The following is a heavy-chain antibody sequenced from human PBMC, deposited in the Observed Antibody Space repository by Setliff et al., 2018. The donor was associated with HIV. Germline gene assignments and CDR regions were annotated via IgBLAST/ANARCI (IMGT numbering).Heavy chain of an antibody. CDR3: ARRRSGWYYFDY. J-gene: IGHJ4*02. V-gene: IGHV4-34*01. CDR2: INHSGST. Sequence: PSETLSLTCAVYGGSFSGYYWSWIRQPPGKGLEWIGEINHSGSTNYNPSLKSRVTISVDTSKNQFSLKLNSVTAADTAMYYCARRRSGWYYFDYWGQGTLVTVSS. D-gene: IGHD6-19*01. CDR1: GGSFSGYY.